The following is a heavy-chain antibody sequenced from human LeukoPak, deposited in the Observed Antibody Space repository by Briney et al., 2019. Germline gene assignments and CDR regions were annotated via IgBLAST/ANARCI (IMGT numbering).Heavy chain of an antibody. Sequence: ASVKVSCKASGYTFTSYGISWLRQAPGQGLEWMGWISAYNGNTNYAQKLQGRVTMTTDTSTSTAYMELRSLRSDDTAVYYCARDNGDHIVVVTAHNFDYWGQGTLVTVSS. J-gene: IGHJ4*02. CDR3: ARDNGDHIVVVTAHNFDY. V-gene: IGHV1-18*01. CDR2: ISAYNGNT. CDR1: GYTFTSYG. D-gene: IGHD2-21*02.